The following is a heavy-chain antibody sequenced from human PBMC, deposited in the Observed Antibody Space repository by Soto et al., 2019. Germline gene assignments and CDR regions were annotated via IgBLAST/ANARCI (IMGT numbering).Heavy chain of an antibody. J-gene: IGHJ5*02. CDR1: GYTFSDYY. D-gene: IGHD4-17*01. V-gene: IGHV1-2*04. CDR3: ARVKDADYRNWFDP. Sequence: ASVKVSCKASGYTFSDYYMHWVRQAPGQGLEWMGWINPKSGDTSCAQKFQGWVTMTRDTSISTGYMELSRLRSDDTAVYYCARVKDADYRNWFDPWGQGTLVTVSS. CDR2: INPKSGDT.